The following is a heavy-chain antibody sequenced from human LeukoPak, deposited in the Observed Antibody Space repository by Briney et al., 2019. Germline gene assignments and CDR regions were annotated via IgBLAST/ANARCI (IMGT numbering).Heavy chain of an antibody. CDR2: IWYDGSNK. J-gene: IGHJ6*02. D-gene: IGHD3-16*02. CDR1: GFTFSSYG. CDR3: AKMYVWGSYRPKTNYGMDV. Sequence: GGSLRLSCAASGFTFSSYGMHWVRQAPGKGLEWVALIWYDGSNKYYADSVKGRFTISRDNSKNTLYLQMNSLRAEDTAVYYCAKMYVWGSYRPKTNYGMDVWGQGTTVTVSS. V-gene: IGHV3-33*06.